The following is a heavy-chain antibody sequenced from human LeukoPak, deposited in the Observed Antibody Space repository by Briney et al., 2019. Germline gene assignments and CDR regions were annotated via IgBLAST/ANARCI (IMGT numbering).Heavy chain of an antibody. Sequence: ASVKVSCKASEYTFTGYYMHWVRQAPGHGLEWMGWINPNSGGTNYAQKFQGRVTMTRDTSTSTVYMELSSLRSEDTAVYYCARAASGADAFDIWGQGTMVTVSS. CDR1: EYTFTGYY. V-gene: IGHV1-2*02. CDR3: ARAASGADAFDI. CDR2: INPNSGGT. J-gene: IGHJ3*02.